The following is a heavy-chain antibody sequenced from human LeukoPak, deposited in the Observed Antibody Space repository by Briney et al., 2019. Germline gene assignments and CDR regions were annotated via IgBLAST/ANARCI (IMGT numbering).Heavy chain of an antibody. CDR2: IYHSGST. CDR1: GYSISSGYY. J-gene: IGHJ5*02. D-gene: IGHD7-27*01. CDR3: ARAPVGTSSWFDP. V-gene: IGHV4-38-2*02. Sequence: SETLSLTCTVSGYSISSGYYWGWIRQPPGKGLEWIGSIYHSGSTYYNPSLKSRVTISVDTSKNQFSLKLSSVTAADTAVYYCARAPVGTSSWFDPWGQGTLVTVSS.